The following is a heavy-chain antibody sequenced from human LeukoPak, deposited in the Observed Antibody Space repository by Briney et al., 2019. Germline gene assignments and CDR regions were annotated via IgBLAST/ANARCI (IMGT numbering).Heavy chain of an antibody. CDR3: YIPYYDTSAYKGY. V-gene: IGHV3-23*01. D-gene: IGHD3-22*01. J-gene: IGHJ4*02. CDR2: ISGSGGST. CDR1: RFTFSSYA. Sequence: PGGSLRLSCAASRFTFSSYAMSWVRQAPGKGLEWVSAISGSGGSTYYADSVKGRFTISRDNSKNPLYLQMNSLRAEDTAVYYCYIPYYDTSAYKGYWGQGTLVTVSS.